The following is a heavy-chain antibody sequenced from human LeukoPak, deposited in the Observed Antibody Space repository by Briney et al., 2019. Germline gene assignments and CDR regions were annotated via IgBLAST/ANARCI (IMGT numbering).Heavy chain of an antibody. CDR2: IRYDGSIQ. Sequence: GGSLTHSCTASGFTFRSYGMHLVRQAPGKGLEWVAFIRYDGSIQYYAHSVKGRFTISRDNSNNTLYLQMNTLRGDDTAVYFCAKGYGESHFDSWGQGTLVTVSS. J-gene: IGHJ4*02. CDR1: GFTFRSYG. V-gene: IGHV3-30*02. CDR3: AKGYGESHFDS. D-gene: IGHD5-18*01.